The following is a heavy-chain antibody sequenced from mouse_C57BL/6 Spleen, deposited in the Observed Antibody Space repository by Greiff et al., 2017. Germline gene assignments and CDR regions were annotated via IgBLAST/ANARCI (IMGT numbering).Heavy chain of an antibody. CDR1: GFTFSSYG. J-gene: IGHJ3*01. CDR2: ISSGGSYT. D-gene: IGHD3-2*02. V-gene: IGHV5-6*01. Sequence: EVQLVESGGDLVKPGGSLKLSCAASGFTFSSYGMSWVRQTPDKRLEWVATISSGGSYTYYPDSVKGRCTISRDNAKNTLYLRMSSLKSEDTAMYYWARHENSAGYAWFAFWGQGTLVTVSA. CDR3: ARHENSAGYAWFAF.